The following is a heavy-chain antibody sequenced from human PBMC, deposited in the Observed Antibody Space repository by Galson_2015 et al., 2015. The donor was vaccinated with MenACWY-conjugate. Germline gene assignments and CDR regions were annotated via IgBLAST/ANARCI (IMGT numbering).Heavy chain of an antibody. CDR2: IDWDDDK. CDR1: GFSLGTSGMC. Sequence: PALVKPTQTLTLTCTFSGFSLGTSGMCVSWIRQSPGKALEWLARIDWDDDKYYSTSLKTRLTISKDTSKNQVVLTMTNMDPVDTATYYCARIRYVPGTRHAEYFQHWGQGTLVTVSS. CDR3: ARIRYVPGTRHAEYFQH. J-gene: IGHJ1*01. D-gene: IGHD1-1*01. V-gene: IGHV2-70*11.